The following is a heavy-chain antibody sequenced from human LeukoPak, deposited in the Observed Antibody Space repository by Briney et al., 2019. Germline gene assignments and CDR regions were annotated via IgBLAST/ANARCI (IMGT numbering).Heavy chain of an antibody. CDR3: ARDAAAAGEFDY. Sequence: PGGAPRLSCAVSGVTFSRYSMNWGRHAPGEGLGWVSSISSSSSHIYYAESVKGRFTISRDKAKNSLYLQMNSLRAEDTAVYYCARDAAAAGEFDYWGQGTMVTVSS. CDR1: GVTFSRYS. D-gene: IGHD6-13*01. V-gene: IGHV3-21*01. CDR2: ISSSSSHI. J-gene: IGHJ4*02.